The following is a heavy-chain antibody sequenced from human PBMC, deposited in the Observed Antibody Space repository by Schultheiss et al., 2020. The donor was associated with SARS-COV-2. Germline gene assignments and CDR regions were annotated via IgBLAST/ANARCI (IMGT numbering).Heavy chain of an antibody. CDR2: IYYSGST. D-gene: IGHD6-19*01. Sequence: SETLSLTCTVSGGSISSSSYYWGWIRQPPGKGLEWIGSIYYSGSTYYNPSLKSRVTMSVDTSKNQFSLKLSSVTAADTAVYYCAGGDGYSSDPHYYYYGMDVWGQGTTVTVSS. V-gene: IGHV4-39*07. CDR1: GGSISSSSYY. CDR3: AGGDGYSSDPHYYYYGMDV. J-gene: IGHJ6*02.